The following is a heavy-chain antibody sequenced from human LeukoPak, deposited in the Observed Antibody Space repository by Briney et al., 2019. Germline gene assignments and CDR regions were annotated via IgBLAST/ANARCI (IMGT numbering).Heavy chain of an antibody. CDR1: GYTFTGYY. D-gene: IGHD4-17*01. J-gene: IGHJ3*02. CDR2: INPNSGGT. Sequence: ASVKVSCKASGYTFTGYYMHWVRQAPGQGLEWMGRINPNSGGTNYAQKLQGRVTMTTDTSTSTAYMELRSLRSDDTAVYYCARELVTTSSDAFDIWGQGTMVTVSS. CDR3: ARELVTTSSDAFDI. V-gene: IGHV1-2*06.